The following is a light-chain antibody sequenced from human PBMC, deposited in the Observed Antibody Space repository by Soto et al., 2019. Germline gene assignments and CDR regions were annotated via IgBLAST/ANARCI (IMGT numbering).Light chain of an antibody. J-gene: IGKJ2*01. Sequence: DIQMTQSPSSLSASVGDRVTITCRASQSISSYLNWYQQKPGKAPKLLIYAASSLQSGVPSRFSGSGSGTAFTLPIISLQPEDFATYYCQQSYSTPPWTFGQGTKLEIK. V-gene: IGKV1-39*01. CDR1: QSISSY. CDR3: QQSYSTPPWT. CDR2: AAS.